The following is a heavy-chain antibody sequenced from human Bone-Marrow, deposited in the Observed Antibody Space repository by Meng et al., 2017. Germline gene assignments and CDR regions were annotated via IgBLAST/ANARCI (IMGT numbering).Heavy chain of an antibody. Sequence: SETLSLTCAVSGYSISSGYYWSWIRQPPGKGLEWIGEINHSGSTNYNPSLKSRVTISVDTSKNQFSLKLSSVTAADTAVYYCARDLTYSSGWQDAFDIWGQGTMVTVSS. CDR1: GYSISSGYY. J-gene: IGHJ3*02. D-gene: IGHD6-19*01. CDR2: INHSGST. V-gene: IGHV4-34*01. CDR3: ARDLTYSSGWQDAFDI.